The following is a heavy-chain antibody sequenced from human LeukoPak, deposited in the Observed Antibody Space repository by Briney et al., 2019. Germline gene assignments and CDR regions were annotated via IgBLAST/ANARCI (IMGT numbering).Heavy chain of an antibody. D-gene: IGHD3-10*01. CDR1: GFTFSSYG. Sequence: PGGSLRLSCAASGFTFSSYGMHWVRQAPGKGLEWVAVIWYDGSNKYYAGSVKGRFTISRDNSKNTLYLQMNSLRAEDTAVYYCARWAYYYGSGSYYKPPFYYYGMDVWGQRTTVTVSS. CDR3: ARWAYYYGSGSYYKPPFYYYGMDV. CDR2: IWYDGSNK. V-gene: IGHV3-33*01. J-gene: IGHJ6*02.